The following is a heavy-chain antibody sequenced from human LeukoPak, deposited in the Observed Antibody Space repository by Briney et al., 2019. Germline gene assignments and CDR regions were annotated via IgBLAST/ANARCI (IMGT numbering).Heavy chain of an antibody. CDR1: GYIFTDYG. V-gene: IGHV1-18*01. Sequence: ASVKVSCKASGYIFTDYGITWVRQAPGQGLEWMGWISAYNGNTNYAQKFRGRFTMTTDTSTTTAYMELRSLRFDDTAVYYCARDLAWGYVEQRLGWLDPWGQGAQVTVSS. D-gene: IGHD1/OR15-1a*01. CDR2: ISAYNGNT. CDR3: ARDLAWGYVEQRLGWLDP. J-gene: IGHJ5*02.